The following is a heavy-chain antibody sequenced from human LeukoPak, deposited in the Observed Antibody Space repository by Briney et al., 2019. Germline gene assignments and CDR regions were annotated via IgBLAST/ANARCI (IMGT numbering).Heavy chain of an antibody. D-gene: IGHD3-9*01. CDR1: GFTFSNAW. CDR2: IKQDGSET. Sequence: PGGSLRLSCAASGFTFSNAWMSWVRQAPGKGLEWVASIKQDGSETYYVDSVKGRFTISRDNAKNSLYLQMNSLRAEDTAVYYCARDDSYYDILTGFYYYYGMDVWGQGTTVTVSS. J-gene: IGHJ6*02. CDR3: ARDDSYYDILTGFYYYYGMDV. V-gene: IGHV3-7*01.